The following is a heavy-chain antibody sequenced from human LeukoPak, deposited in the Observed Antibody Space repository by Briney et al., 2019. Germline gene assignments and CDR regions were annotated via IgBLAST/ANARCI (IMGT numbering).Heavy chain of an antibody. Sequence: ASVKVSCTVSGYTLTELSMNWVRQAPGKGLEWMGGFDPEDGVTIYAQKFQGRVTMTEDTSTDTAYMELSSLRSEDTAVYYCAANIVVVPAAFPDGYYWGQGTLVTVSS. CDR3: AANIVVVPAAFPDGYY. J-gene: IGHJ4*02. CDR1: GYTLTELS. D-gene: IGHD2-2*01. CDR2: FDPEDGVT. V-gene: IGHV1-24*01.